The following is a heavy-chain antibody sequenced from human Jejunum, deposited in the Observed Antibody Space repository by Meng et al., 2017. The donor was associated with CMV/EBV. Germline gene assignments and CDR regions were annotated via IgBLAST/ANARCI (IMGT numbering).Heavy chain of an antibody. J-gene: IGHJ2*01. CDR1: GFTFSSYW. CDR2: INSDGSST. V-gene: IGHV3-74*01. Sequence: GFTFSSYWMHWVRQAPGKGLVWVSRINSDGSSTSYADSVKGRFTISRDSAKNTLYLQMNSLRAEDTAMYYCARDRIAVAGTYWYFDRWGRGTLVTVSS. D-gene: IGHD6-19*01. CDR3: ARDRIAVAGTYWYFDR.